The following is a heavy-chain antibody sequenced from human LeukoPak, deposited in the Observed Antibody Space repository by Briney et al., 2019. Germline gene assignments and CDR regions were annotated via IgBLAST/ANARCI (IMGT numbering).Heavy chain of an antibody. CDR3: ARDRQVHTSVDSVEY. CDR2: TSSSGGAT. CDR1: GFIFSDYY. Sequence: GGSLRLSCAASGFIFSDYYMSWIRQVPGKGLEWVSYTSSSGGATYYAGFVKGRFTVSRDNAQNSLSLQMNSLRVEDTAVYYCARDRQVHTSVDSVEYWGQGTLVTVSS. D-gene: IGHD5-12*01. J-gene: IGHJ4*02. V-gene: IGHV3-11*01.